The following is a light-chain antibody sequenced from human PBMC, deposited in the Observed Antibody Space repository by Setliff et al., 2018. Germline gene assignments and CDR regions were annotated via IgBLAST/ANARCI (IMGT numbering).Light chain of an antibody. J-gene: IGLJ1*01. CDR2: DVS. CDR1: SSDIGAYDY. CDR3: SSYSTRTSLDV. V-gene: IGLV2-14*03. Sequence: QSVLTQPASVSGSPGQSITIYCIGSSSDIGAYDYVAWYQQHPGKAPKLMIYDVSHRPSGVSHRFPASKSGNTASLTISGLQVEDEADYYCSSYSTRTSLDVFGTGTKV.